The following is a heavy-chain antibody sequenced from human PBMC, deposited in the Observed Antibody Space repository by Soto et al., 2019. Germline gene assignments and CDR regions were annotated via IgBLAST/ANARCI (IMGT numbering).Heavy chain of an antibody. CDR1: GDCISTYY. V-gene: IGHV4-59*01. J-gene: IGHJ5*02. CDR3: ARYYYDSSGYYYGWFDP. CDR2: IYYTGNT. D-gene: IGHD3-22*01. Sequence: PXASLSLTCTVSGDCISTYYWSGIRQPPGKGLEWIAYIYYTGNTYYNPSLKSRVTISMDTSKNQFSLKLSSVTAADTAVYYCARYYYDSSGYYYGWFDPWGQGTLVTVSS.